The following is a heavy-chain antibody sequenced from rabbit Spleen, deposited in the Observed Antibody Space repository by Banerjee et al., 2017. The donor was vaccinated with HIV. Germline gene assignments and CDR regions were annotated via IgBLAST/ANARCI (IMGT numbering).Heavy chain of an antibody. V-gene: IGHV1S45*01. J-gene: IGHJ6*01. Sequence: QEQLEESGGDLVKPGASLTLTCIASGVSFSVSSYMCWVRQAPGKRLEWIACIDTGSSGFTYFASWAKGRFTISKTSSTTVTLQMTSLTAADTATYFCARDTSSSFSSYGMDLWGQGTLVTVS. CDR1: GVSFSVSSY. CDR2: IDTGSSGFT. D-gene: IGHD1-1*01. CDR3: ARDTSSSFSSYGMDL.